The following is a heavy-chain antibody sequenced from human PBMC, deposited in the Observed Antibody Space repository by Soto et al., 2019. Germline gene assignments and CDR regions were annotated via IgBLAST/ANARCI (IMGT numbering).Heavy chain of an antibody. CDR2: IFTSGNT. Sequence: KTSETLSLTCTVSGGSISNSYWYWIRQPAGKGLEWIGRIFTSGNTNYSPSLKSRVIMSVGTSKNQFSLKMRSVTAADTAVYYCASGVRGASNWFDPWGQGTLVTVSS. CDR3: ASGVRGASNWFDP. V-gene: IGHV4-4*07. D-gene: IGHD3-10*02. CDR1: GGSISNSY. J-gene: IGHJ5*02.